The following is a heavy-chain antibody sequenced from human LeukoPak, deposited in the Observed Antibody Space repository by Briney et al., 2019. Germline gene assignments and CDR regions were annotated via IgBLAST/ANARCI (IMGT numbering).Heavy chain of an antibody. J-gene: IGHJ4*02. CDR2: ISSSGSTI. Sequence: PGGSLRLSCAASGFTFSSYEMNWVRQAPGKGPEWVSYISSSGSTIYYADSVKGRFTISRDNAKNSLYLQMNSLRAEDTAVYYCASLPITMIVGYWGQGTLVTVSS. V-gene: IGHV3-48*03. CDR1: GFTFSSYE. D-gene: IGHD3-22*01. CDR3: ASLPITMIVGY.